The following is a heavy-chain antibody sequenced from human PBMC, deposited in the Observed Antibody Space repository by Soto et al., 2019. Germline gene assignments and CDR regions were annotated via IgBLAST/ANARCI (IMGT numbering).Heavy chain of an antibody. D-gene: IGHD3-3*01. V-gene: IGHV1-2*02. CDR3: ASRLNTIFGVVFY. CDR2: INPNSGGT. Sequence: VKVSCKASGYTFTGYYMHWVRQAPGQGLEWMGWINPNSGGTNYAQKFQGRVTMTRDTSISTAYMELSRLRSDDTAVYYCASRLNTIFGVVFYWGQGTLVTVSS. J-gene: IGHJ4*02. CDR1: GYTFTGYY.